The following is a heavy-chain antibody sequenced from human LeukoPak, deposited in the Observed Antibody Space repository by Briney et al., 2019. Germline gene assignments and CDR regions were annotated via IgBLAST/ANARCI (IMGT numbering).Heavy chain of an antibody. CDR1: GGSFSSGNYY. CDR3: ARVLRAASWRSYDY. V-gene: IGHV4-61*01. D-gene: IGHD5-18*01. CDR2: IYYSGDT. Sequence: SETLSLTCTVSGGSFSSGNYYWGWIRQPPGKGLEWIGYIYYSGDTNYNPSLKGRVTISVDTSKNQVSLKLSSVTAADTAVYYCARVLRAASWRSYDYWGQGSLVTVSS. J-gene: IGHJ4*02.